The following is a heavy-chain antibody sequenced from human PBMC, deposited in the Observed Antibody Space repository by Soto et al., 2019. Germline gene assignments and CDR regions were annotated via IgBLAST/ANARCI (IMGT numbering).Heavy chain of an antibody. CDR1: GDSIGSTTYY. V-gene: IGHV4-39*01. CDR2: IYYSGST. J-gene: IGHJ4*02. Sequence: SETLSLTCTVSGDSIGSTTYYWGWIRRPPGKGLEWIGSIYYSGSTYYNPSLKSRVTISVDTSKNHFSLRLRSVTAADTAVYYCARQVYCSTTACYEFDYWGQGTLVTVSS. D-gene: IGHD2-2*01. CDR3: ARQVYCSTTACYEFDY.